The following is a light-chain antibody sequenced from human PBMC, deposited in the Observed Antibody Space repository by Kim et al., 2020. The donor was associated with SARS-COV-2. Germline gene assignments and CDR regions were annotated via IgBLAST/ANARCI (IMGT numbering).Light chain of an antibody. CDR3: QQYGRPPWT. Sequence: SPGDTSTLSCRASQSVSSSYSAWHQQTPRQAPLLLIDGASSSATSIPGRFSGSGSTTVFTLTISRQAPEDVAVYYCQQYGRPPWTFGQGTKVDIK. CDR1: QSVSSSY. V-gene: IGKV3-20*01. CDR2: GAS. J-gene: IGKJ1*01.